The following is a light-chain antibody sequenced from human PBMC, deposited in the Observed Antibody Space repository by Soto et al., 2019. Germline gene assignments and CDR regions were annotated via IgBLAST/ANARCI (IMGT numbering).Light chain of an antibody. J-gene: IGKJ5*01. CDR3: QHYVNSPPTT. CDR1: QGVSSSY. V-gene: IGKV3-20*01. Sequence: EIVLTQSPGTLSLSPGERATLSCRASQGVSSSYLAWYQQKPGQAPRLLIYGVSSRATGIPDRFSGSGSGTDFTLTISRPEPEDFAVYYCQHYVNSPPTTSGQGTRLESK. CDR2: GVS.